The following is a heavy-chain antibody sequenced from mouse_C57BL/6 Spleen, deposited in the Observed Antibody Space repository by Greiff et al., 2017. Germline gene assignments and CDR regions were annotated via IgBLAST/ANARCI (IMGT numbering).Heavy chain of an antibody. CDR1: GYTFTDYE. V-gene: IGHV1-15*01. D-gene: IGHD2-13*01. J-gene: IGHJ1*03. CDR2: IDPETGGT. CDR3: TKDVRDGDYAHWYFDV. Sequence: QVQLQQSGAELVRPGASVTLSCKASGYTFTDYEMHWVKQTPVHGLEWIGAIDPETGGTAYNQKFKGKAILTAEKSSSTAYMELRSLTSEDSAVYYCTKDVRDGDYAHWYFDVWGTGTTVTVSS.